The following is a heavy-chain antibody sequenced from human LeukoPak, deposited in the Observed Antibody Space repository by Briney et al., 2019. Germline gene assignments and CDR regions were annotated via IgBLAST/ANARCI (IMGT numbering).Heavy chain of an antibody. Sequence: SETLSLTCTVSGGSISSYYWGWIRQPPGKGLEWIGYIYYSGSTNYNPSLKSRVTISVDTSKNQFSLKLSSVTAADTAVYYCARHGYYYGSGSYYNAHFFDYWGQGTLVTVSS. D-gene: IGHD3-10*01. CDR2: IYYSGST. J-gene: IGHJ4*02. V-gene: IGHV4-59*08. CDR1: GGSISSYY. CDR3: ARHGYYYGSGSYYNAHFFDY.